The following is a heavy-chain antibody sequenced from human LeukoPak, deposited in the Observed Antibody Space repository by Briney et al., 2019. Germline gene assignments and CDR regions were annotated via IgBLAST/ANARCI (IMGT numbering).Heavy chain of an antibody. Sequence: SETLSLTCAVYGGSFSGYYWNWIRQPPGKGLEWIGEINHSGSTNYNPSLKSRVTISLDTSKNQFSLKLSSVTAADTAVYYGARGKFLTYYDFWSGDYYYMDVWGKGTTVTVSS. V-gene: IGHV4-34*01. D-gene: IGHD3-3*01. CDR1: GGSFSGYY. J-gene: IGHJ6*03. CDR2: INHSGST. CDR3: ARGKFLTYYDFWSGDYYYMDV.